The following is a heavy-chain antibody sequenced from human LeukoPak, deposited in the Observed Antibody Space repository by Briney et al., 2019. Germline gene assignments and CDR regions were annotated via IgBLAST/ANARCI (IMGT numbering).Heavy chain of an antibody. CDR3: ARGSWQLAEEVY. CDR1: GGSFSGYY. J-gene: IGHJ4*02. CDR2: INHSGST. V-gene: IGHV4-34*01. D-gene: IGHD6-6*01. Sequence: SETLSLTCAVYGGSFSGYYWSWIRQPPGKGLEWIGEINHSGSTNYNPSLKSRVSISVDRSKKQFSLKLTSVTAADTAVYYCARGSWQLAEEVYWGQGTLVTVSS.